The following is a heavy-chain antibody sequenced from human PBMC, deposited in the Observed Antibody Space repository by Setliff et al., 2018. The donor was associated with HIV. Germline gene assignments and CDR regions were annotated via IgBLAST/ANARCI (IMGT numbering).Heavy chain of an antibody. V-gene: IGHV1-45*02. J-gene: IGHJ3*01. Sequence: ASVKVSCKASGYTFTDHYLHWVRQAPGQALEWMGWFTPFNDNTNYAQKYRGRISITRDRSMSTAYMELSSLRSEDTGMYYCARSSRANEAFDVWGQGAMVTVSS. CDR3: ARSSRANEAFDV. CDR1: GYTFTDHY. CDR2: FTPFNDNT.